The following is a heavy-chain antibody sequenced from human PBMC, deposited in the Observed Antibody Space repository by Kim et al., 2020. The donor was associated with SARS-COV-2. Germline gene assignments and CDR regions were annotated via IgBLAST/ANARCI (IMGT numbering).Heavy chain of an antibody. D-gene: IGHD3-10*01. CDR2: ISYDGSNK. J-gene: IGHJ4*02. CDR3: ASPQGQYGSGSYYKSSFDY. Sequence: GGSLRLSCAASGFTFSSYAMHWVRQAPGKGLEWVAVISYDGSNKYYADSVKGRFTISRDNSKNTLYLQMNSLRAEDTAVYYCASPQGQYGSGSYYKSSFDYWCQGTLVTVSS. CDR1: GFTFSSYA. V-gene: IGHV3-30*04.